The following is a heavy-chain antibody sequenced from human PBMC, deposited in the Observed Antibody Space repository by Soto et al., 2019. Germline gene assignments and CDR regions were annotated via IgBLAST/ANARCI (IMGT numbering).Heavy chain of an antibody. D-gene: IGHD6-6*01. CDR2: ISYDGSNN. J-gene: IGHJ4*02. V-gene: IGHV3-30-3*01. Sequence: GGSLRLCCAASGFTFSYCAMHGVRQAPGKGLEWVALISYDGSNNYYADSVKGRFTISRDNSKNTLYLQMSSLRAEDTSVYYCVRGSFKYSTSSSVPFDCWGQGTPVTVSS. CDR1: GFTFSYCA. CDR3: VRGSFKYSTSSSVPFDC.